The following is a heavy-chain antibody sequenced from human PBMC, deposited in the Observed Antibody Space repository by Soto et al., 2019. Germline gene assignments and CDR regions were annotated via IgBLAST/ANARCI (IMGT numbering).Heavy chain of an antibody. CDR1: GYTFTSYG. J-gene: IGHJ6*02. Sequence: ASVKVSCKASGYTFTSYGVHWVRQAPGQMFEWMGWIDAANGNTRYSQKFQDRVTITRDTSASTAYMELSSLTSEDTAVYYCARDILTGRHAWGYGMDVWGQGTTVTVSS. CDR3: ARDILTGRHAWGYGMDV. D-gene: IGHD3-9*01. V-gene: IGHV1-3*01. CDR2: IDAANGNT.